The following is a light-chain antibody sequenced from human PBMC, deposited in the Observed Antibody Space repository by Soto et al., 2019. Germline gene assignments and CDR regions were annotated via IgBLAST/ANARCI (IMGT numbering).Light chain of an antibody. CDR1: QSVSSN. J-gene: IGKJ5*01. CDR3: QQYSNWPPIT. Sequence: EIVMTQSPATLSVSPGERATLSCRASQSVSSNLAWYQQIPGQAPRHLIYGASTRATGIPARFSGSGSGTEFTLSISSLQSEDFAVYYCQQYSNWPPITFGQGTRLEIK. V-gene: IGKV3-15*01. CDR2: GAS.